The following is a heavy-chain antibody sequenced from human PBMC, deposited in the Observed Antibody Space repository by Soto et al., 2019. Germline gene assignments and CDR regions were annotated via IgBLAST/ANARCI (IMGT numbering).Heavy chain of an antibody. D-gene: IGHD6-19*01. Sequence: PGGSLRLSCSASGFTFSTSVMHWVRQAPGKGLECVSAISNDGGNTYYADSVKARFTISRDNSKNTLYLQMNSLRAEDTAVYYCAKVGSGILGSFDYWGQGTLVTVSS. V-gene: IGHV3-64*04. J-gene: IGHJ4*02. CDR1: GFTFSTSV. CDR2: ISNDGGNT. CDR3: AKVGSGILGSFDY.